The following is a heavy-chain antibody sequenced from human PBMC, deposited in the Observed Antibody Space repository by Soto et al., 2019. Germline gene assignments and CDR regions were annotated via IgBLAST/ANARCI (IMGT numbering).Heavy chain of an antibody. CDR3: AKDSTSTIFGVVPN. J-gene: IGHJ4*02. Sequence: GGSLRLSCAASGFTFSSYAMSWARQAPGKGLEWVSAISGSGGSTYYADSVKGRFTISRDNSRNTLYLQMNSLRAEDTAVYYCAKDSTSTIFGVVPNWGQGTLVTVSS. V-gene: IGHV3-23*01. D-gene: IGHD3-3*01. CDR1: GFTFSSYA. CDR2: ISGSGGST.